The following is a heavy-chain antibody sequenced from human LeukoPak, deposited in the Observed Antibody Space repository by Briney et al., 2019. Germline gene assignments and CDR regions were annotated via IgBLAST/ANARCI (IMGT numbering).Heavy chain of an antibody. CDR3: AITGGPTVTAFDL. CDR2: INHDGGDK. V-gene: IGHV3-7*02. CDR1: GFIFRNYW. D-gene: IGHD4-17*01. Sequence: GGSLRLSCVASGFIFRNYWMSWVRQAPGKGLEWVASINHDGGDKNYVDSVKGRFTISRDNAKSSLYLQMSSLRVEDTAVYYCAITGGPTVTAFDLWGQGILVTVSS. J-gene: IGHJ4*02.